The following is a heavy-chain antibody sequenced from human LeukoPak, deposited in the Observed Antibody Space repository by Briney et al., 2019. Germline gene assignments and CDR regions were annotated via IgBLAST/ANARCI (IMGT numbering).Heavy chain of an antibody. CDR3: ASILYGYGLDV. D-gene: IGHD2/OR15-2a*01. V-gene: IGHV1-24*01. Sequence: GASVKVSCKVSGYTLINLSMHWVRQAPGKGLEWMGSSDPHQPNYARNFQGRLTMTEDTSADTAYMELSSLRSEDTAVYYCASILYGYGLDVWGKGTTVTVSS. J-gene: IGHJ6*04. CDR1: GYTLINLS. CDR2: SDPHQP.